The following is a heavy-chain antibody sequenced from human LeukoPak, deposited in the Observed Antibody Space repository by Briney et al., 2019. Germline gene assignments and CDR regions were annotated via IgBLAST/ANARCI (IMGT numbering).Heavy chain of an antibody. CDR1: GFTFSNYG. CDR2: IWYDGSNK. CDR3: ARDWGTLRPSSTFDY. J-gene: IGHJ4*02. V-gene: IGHV3-33*01. D-gene: IGHD3-16*01. Sequence: GGSLRLSCAASGFTFSNYGMHWVRQAPGKGLEWVAVIWYDGSNKYYADSVKGRFTISRDNSKNTLYLQMNSLRAEDTAVYYCARDWGTLRPSSTFDYWGQGTLVTVSS.